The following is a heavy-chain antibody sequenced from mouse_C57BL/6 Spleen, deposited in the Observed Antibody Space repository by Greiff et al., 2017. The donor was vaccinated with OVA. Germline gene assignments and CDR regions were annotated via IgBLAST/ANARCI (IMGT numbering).Heavy chain of an antibody. J-gene: IGHJ4*01. Sequence: EVQLVESGPGLVKPSQSLSLTCSVTGYSITSGYYWNWIRQFPGNKLEWMGYISYDGSNNYNPSLKNRISITRDTSKNQFFLKLNSVTTEDTATYYCAREGDGNPYYAMDYWGQGTSVTVSS. V-gene: IGHV3-6*01. D-gene: IGHD2-1*01. CDR3: AREGDGNPYYAMDY. CDR1: GYSITSGYY. CDR2: ISYDGSN.